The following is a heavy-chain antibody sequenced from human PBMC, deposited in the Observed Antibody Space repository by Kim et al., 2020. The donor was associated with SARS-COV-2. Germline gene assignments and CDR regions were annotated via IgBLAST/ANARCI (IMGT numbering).Heavy chain of an antibody. D-gene: IGHD3-22*01. CDR1: GGSFSGYY. J-gene: IGHJ4*02. CDR2: INHSGST. V-gene: IGHV4-34*01. Sequence: SETLSLTCAVYGGSFSGYYWSWIRQPPGKGLEWIGEINHSGSTNYNPSLKSRVTISVDTSKNQFSLKLSSVTAADTAVYYCARGRGYYYDSSGYNFDYWGQGTLVTVSS. CDR3: ARGRGYYYDSSGYNFDY.